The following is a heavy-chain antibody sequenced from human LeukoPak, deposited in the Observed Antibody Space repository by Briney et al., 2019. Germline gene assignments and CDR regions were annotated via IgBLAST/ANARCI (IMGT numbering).Heavy chain of an antibody. CDR2: MSPNSGDT. J-gene: IGHJ6*02. Sequence: ASVTVSCTASGYTFTIYDINWVRHATGQGLEWMGWMSPNSGDTGYAQKFQGRVTITRDTSASTAYMELSSLRSEDTAVYYCARRFLEWLSPRNYYYYGMDVWGQGTTVTVSS. D-gene: IGHD3-3*01. CDR1: GYTFTIYD. CDR3: ARRFLEWLSPRNYYYYGMDV. V-gene: IGHV1-8*01.